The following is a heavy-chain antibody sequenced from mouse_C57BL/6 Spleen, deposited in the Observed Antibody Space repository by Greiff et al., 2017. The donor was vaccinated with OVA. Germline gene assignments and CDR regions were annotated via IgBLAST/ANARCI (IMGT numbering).Heavy chain of an antibody. V-gene: IGHV1-55*01. CDR1: GYTFTSYW. CDR2: IYPGSGST. D-gene: IGHD4-1*01. CDR3: AREELGRQSAYFDY. J-gene: IGHJ2*01. Sequence: QVQLKQPGAELVKPGASVKMSCKASGYTFTSYWITWVKQRPGQGLEWIGDIYPGSGSTNYNEKFKSKATLTVDTSSSTAYMQLSSLTSEDSAVYYCAREELGRQSAYFDYWGQGTTLTVSS.